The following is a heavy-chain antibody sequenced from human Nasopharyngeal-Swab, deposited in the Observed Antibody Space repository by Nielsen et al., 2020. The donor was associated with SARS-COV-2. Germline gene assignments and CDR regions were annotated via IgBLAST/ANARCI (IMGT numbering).Heavy chain of an antibody. CDR2: ISSSSSYI. CDR3: ARAEGRSSSWPYYYYYGMDV. Sequence: GESLKISCAASGFAFSNYAMSWVRQAPGKGLEWVSSISSSSSYIYYADSVKGRFTISRDNAKNSLYLQMNSLRAEDTAVYYCARAEGRSSSWPYYYYYGMDVWGQGTTVTSP. V-gene: IGHV3-21*01. D-gene: IGHD6-13*01. CDR1: GFAFSNYA. J-gene: IGHJ6*02.